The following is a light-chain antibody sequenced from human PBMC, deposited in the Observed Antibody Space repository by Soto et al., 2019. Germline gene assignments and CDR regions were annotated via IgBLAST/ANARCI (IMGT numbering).Light chain of an antibody. CDR2: TAS. J-gene: IGKJ4*01. CDR1: QDISDS. CDR3: QQYDDRPLT. Sequence: DIQMTQSPSSLSASVGDRVTITCQASQDISDSLNWYQQKPGKAPKLVIYTASNLETGVPSRFSGSGSGTHFAFTISSLHPEDIATYYCQQYDDRPLTFGGGTKVEIK. V-gene: IGKV1-33*01.